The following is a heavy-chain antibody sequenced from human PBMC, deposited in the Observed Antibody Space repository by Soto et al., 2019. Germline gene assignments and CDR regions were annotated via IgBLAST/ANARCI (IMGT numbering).Heavy chain of an antibody. V-gene: IGHV4-31*03. CDR3: ARGLSVTLFDN. CDR2: IYYSGST. CDR1: GGSISTGGYY. D-gene: IGHD4-17*01. J-gene: IGHJ4*02. Sequence: QVQLQESGPGLVKPSQTLSLTCTVSGGSISTGGYYWTWIRQHPGKGLEWIGYIYYSGSTYYNPSLKSRVSISVDTSKNQFSLKLSSVTAADTAVYYCARGLSVTLFDNWGQGTLVTASS.